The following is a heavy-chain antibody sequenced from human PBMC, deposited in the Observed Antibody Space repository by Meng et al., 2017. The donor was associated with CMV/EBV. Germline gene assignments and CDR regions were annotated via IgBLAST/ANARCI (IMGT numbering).Heavy chain of an antibody. J-gene: IGHJ4*02. Sequence: GSLRLSCAVYGGSFRGYYWSWTSQPPGKGLEWIGEINHSGSTNYNPSLKSRVTISVDTSKNQFSLKLSSVTAADTPVYYCARVARITMVRGQWGGDYWGQGTLVTVSS. V-gene: IGHV4-34*01. CDR2: INHSGST. D-gene: IGHD3-10*01. CDR1: GGSFRGYY. CDR3: ARVARITMVRGQWGGDY.